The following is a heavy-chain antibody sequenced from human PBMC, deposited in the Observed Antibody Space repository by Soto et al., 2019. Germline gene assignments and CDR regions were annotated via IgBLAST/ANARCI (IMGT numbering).Heavy chain of an antibody. CDR3: ARKYCTNGVCYVDY. D-gene: IGHD2-8*01. CDR2: IDWDDDK. V-gene: IGHV2-70*01. Sequence: SGPTLVNPTQTLTLTCTFSGFSLSTSGMCVSWIRQPPGKALEWLALIDWDDDKYYSTSLKTRLTISKDTSKNQVVLTMTNMDPVDTATYYCARKYCTNGVCYVDYWGRGTLVTVSS. J-gene: IGHJ4*02. CDR1: GFSLSTSGMC.